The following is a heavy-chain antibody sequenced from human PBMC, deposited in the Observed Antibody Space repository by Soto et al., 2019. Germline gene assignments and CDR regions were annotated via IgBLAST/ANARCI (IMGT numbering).Heavy chain of an antibody. Sequence: QVQLVQSGAEVKKPGSSVRVSCKASGGTPSNSAFSWVRQAPGQGLEWMGGIIPVFGIVKYAQNLEGRVTITADESTNTAYMELSSLRYEDRAVYYWASGRIGVVGSRAYYGMDVWGQGTTVTVSS. J-gene: IGHJ6*02. D-gene: IGHD6-19*01. V-gene: IGHV1-69*01. CDR3: ASGRIGVVGSRAYYGMDV. CDR2: IIPVFGIV. CDR1: GGTPSNSA.